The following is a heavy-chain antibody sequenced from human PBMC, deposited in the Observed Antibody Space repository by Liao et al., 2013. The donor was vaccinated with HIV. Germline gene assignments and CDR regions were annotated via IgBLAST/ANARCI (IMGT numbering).Heavy chain of an antibody. J-gene: IGHJ4*02. V-gene: IGHV4-61*02. Sequence: QLQLQESGPGLVKPSQTLSLTCTVSGGSISSGSYYWSWIRQPAGKGLEWIGRIYTSGSTNYNPSLKSRVTISVDTSKNQFSLKLSSVTAADTAVYYCARGLKPDYWGQGTLVTVSS. CDR3: ARGLKPDY. D-gene: IGHD3-16*01. CDR1: GGSISSGSYY. CDR2: IYTSGST.